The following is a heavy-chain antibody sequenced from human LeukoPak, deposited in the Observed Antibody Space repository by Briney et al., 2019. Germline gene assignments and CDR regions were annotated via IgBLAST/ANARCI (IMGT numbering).Heavy chain of an antibody. CDR2: IWYDGSNK. CDR1: GFSFSTYG. CDR3: ARMSWYYSAGSPGSIIDY. D-gene: IGHD3-10*01. V-gene: IGHV3-33*01. Sequence: GRSLRLSCAASGFSFSTYGMHWVRQAPGKRLEWVAVIWYDGSNKYYADSVKGRFTISRDNSKNTLYLQMNSLRAEDTAVYYCARMSWYYSAGSPGSIIDYWGQGTLVTVSS. J-gene: IGHJ4*02.